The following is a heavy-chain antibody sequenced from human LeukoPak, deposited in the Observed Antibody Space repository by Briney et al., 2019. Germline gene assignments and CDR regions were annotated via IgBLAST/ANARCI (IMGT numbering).Heavy chain of an antibody. V-gene: IGHV1-8*01. J-gene: IGHJ4*02. Sequence: GASVKVSCKASGYTFSNYDINWVRQATGQGLEWMGYMNPNSGHTVYAQKFQGRVTMTRDTSISTAYMELSSLRFDDTAVYYCARVPRGSNSHWGQGTLVTVSS. CDR3: ARVPRGSNSH. CDR1: GYTFSNYD. CDR2: MNPNSGHT. D-gene: IGHD1-26*01.